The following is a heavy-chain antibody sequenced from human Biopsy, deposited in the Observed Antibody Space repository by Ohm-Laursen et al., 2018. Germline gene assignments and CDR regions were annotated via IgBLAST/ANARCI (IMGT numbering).Heavy chain of an antibody. J-gene: IGHJ4*02. CDR3: ARGSLKMDY. CDR2: LYYNGFT. D-gene: IGHD3-9*01. CDR1: GGSISSYY. Sequence: GTLSLTCTVSGGSISSYYWSWIRQPPGKGLEWIGFLYYNGFTNSNPSLKSRVTISVDPFRNQFSLKLSAVTAADTAVYYCARGSLKMDYWGQGTLVTVSS. V-gene: IGHV4-59*12.